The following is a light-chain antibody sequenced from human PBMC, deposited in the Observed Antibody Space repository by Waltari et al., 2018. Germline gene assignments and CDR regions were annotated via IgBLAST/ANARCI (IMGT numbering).Light chain of an antibody. CDR3: GTWDSSLSGAV. V-gene: IGLV1-51*02. Sequence: QSVLTQPPSVSAAPGQRVTISCSGGSPNIGTNYVSWYRQSPGTAPKLLIYENTERPSGIPGRFSGSKSGTSATLDITGLQAGDEADYYCGTWDSSLSGAVFGGGTHLTVL. J-gene: IGLJ7*01. CDR1: SPNIGTNY. CDR2: ENT.